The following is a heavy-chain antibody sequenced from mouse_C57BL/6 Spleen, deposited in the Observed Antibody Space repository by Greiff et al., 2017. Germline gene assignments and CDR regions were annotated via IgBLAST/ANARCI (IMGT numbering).Heavy chain of an antibody. V-gene: IGHV5-6*02. Sequence: EVMLVESGGDLVKPGGSLKLSCAASGFTFSSYGMSWVRQTPDKRLEWVATLSSGGSYTYYPDSVKGRFTVSRANAKNTLYLQMSSLKSEYTAMYYCARPYYGGYYFDYWGQGTTLTVSS. CDR2: LSSGGSYT. J-gene: IGHJ2*01. D-gene: IGHD1-1*02. CDR1: GFTFSSYG. CDR3: ARPYYGGYYFDY.